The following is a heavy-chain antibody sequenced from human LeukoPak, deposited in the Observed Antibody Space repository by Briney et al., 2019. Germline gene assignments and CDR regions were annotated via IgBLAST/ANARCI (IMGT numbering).Heavy chain of an antibody. CDR2: IYYSGST. Sequence: SETLSLTCTVSGGSISSYYWSWIRQPPGKGLEWIGYIYYSGSTNYNPSLKSRVTISVDTSKNQFSLKLSSVTAADTAVYYCARAAVGPRGYYYYYMDVWGKGTTVTVSS. V-gene: IGHV4-59*01. J-gene: IGHJ6*03. CDR1: GGSISSYY. CDR3: ARAAVGPRGYYYYYMDV.